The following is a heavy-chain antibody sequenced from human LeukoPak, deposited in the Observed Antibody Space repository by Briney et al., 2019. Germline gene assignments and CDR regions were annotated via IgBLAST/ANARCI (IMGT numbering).Heavy chain of an antibody. V-gene: IGHV4-38-2*02. CDR1: GYSISSGYY. D-gene: IGHD6-6*01. J-gene: IGHJ5*02. Sequence: SETLSLTCTVSGYSISSGYYWGWIRPPPGKGLEWIGSIYHSRSTYYNPSLKSRVTISVDTSKNQFSLKLSSVTAADTAVYYCARDRFSSGHWFDPWGEGTLVTVSS. CDR2: IYHSRST. CDR3: ARDRFSSGHWFDP.